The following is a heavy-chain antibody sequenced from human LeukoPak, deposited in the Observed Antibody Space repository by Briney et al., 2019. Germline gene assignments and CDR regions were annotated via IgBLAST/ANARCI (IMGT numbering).Heavy chain of an antibody. CDR3: ARDQYDTWSRRGNFDS. V-gene: IGHV3-7*03. Sequence: QAGGSLRLSCVASGFTFGKYWMSLVRQAPGKGLEWVANIKLDGSEKNYVDSVKGRFTISRDNTKNSLYLQMNSLRAEDTAVFYCARDQYDTWSRRGNFDSWGQGTLVIVSS. D-gene: IGHD3-3*01. CDR2: IKLDGSEK. CDR1: GFTFGKYW. J-gene: IGHJ4*02.